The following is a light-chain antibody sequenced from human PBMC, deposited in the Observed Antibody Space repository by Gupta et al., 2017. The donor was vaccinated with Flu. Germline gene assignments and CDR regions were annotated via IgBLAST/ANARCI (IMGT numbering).Light chain of an antibody. Sequence: IVMTESPDSLAVSRGERATLNCKSSQSVLYSLNNNNYLAWYQQKPEQATTLLIYLASTRASGVPDRFSGSGSGTDFTLTISSLQAEDVAVHYCQQCLSALSFGGGTKVQIK. J-gene: IGKJ4*01. V-gene: IGKV4-1*01. CDR3: QQCLSALS. CDR1: QSVLYSLNNNNY. CDR2: LAS.